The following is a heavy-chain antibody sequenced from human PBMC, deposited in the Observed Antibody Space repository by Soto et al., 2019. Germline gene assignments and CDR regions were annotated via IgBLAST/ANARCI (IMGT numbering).Heavy chain of an antibody. CDR3: ARYLYPSSAPFDP. J-gene: IGHJ5*02. V-gene: IGHV1-3*04. CDR1: GYTFTTYA. Sequence: ASVKVSCKASGYTFTTYAIHWVRQAPGQRLEWMGWINTGNGDTKYSQNFQGRVAITRDTSASTAYMELSSLRSEDTAVYYCARYLYPSSAPFDPWGQGTLVTVSS. CDR2: INTGNGDT. D-gene: IGHD6-6*01.